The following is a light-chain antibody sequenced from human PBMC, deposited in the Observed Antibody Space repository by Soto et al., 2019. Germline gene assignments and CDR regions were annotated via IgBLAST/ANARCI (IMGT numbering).Light chain of an antibody. CDR1: QNLNHNY. V-gene: IGKV3-20*01. Sequence: EVVLTQSPGTLSLSPGERATLSCRASQNLNHNYFAWYQQKPGQGPSLLIYGISTRAAGIPDRFSGSGSGTEFTLTISRREHEDFAVYYCQQYGTFPFTFGHGTKLDIK. J-gene: IGKJ3*01. CDR3: QQYGTFPFT. CDR2: GIS.